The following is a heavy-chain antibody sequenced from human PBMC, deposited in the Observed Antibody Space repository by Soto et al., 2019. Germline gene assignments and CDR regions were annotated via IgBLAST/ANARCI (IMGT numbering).Heavy chain of an antibody. D-gene: IGHD3-22*01. CDR3: ARVPYDSTGYFNDY. CDR1: GFTFGRHW. CDR2: IKQNGAET. Sequence: HPGGSLRLSCAASGFTFGRHWMSWVRQAPGKGLEWVANIKQNGAETYYAHPVQGRFTISRDNIKSILYLQMSGLRGDDTAVYSCARVPYDSTGYFNDYWGQGTLVTVSS. J-gene: IGHJ4*02. V-gene: IGHV3-7*01.